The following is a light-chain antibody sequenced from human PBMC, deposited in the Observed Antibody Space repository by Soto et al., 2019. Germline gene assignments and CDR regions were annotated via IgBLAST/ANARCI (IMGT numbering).Light chain of an antibody. CDR2: DVN. CDR3: SSYTRVSILEV. CDR1: SSDVGAYNY. V-gene: IGLV2-14*03. J-gene: IGLJ1*01. Sequence: QSALTQPASVSGSPGQSITISCTGTSSDVGAYNYVSWYQQYPGKAPKLIIYDVNNRPSGVSHRFSGSKSGNTASLTISGLQAEDEADYYCSSYTRVSILEVFGTGTKLTVL.